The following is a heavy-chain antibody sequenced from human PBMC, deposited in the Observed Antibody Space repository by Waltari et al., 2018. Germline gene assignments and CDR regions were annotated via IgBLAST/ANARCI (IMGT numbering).Heavy chain of an antibody. CDR2: VSYDGNLT. CDR1: GFTFRTYA. D-gene: IGHD3-3*01. CDR3: AKVLDFWSDYSNAFDV. J-gene: IGHJ3*01. V-gene: IGHV3-30-3*01. Sequence: QVMLVESGGGVVQPGESLRLSCAASGFTFRTYAMHWVRQAPGMGLEWVAGVSYDGNLTYYADSVKGRFTIFRDNSKNALYLQMNSLRSEDTALYYCAKVLDFWSDYSNAFDVWGQGTLVSVSS.